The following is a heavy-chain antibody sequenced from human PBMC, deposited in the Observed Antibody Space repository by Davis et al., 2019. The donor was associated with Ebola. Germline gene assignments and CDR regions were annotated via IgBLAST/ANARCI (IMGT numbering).Heavy chain of an antibody. J-gene: IGHJ6*02. CDR2: IYPGDSDT. D-gene: IGHD6-13*01. V-gene: IGHV5-51*01. Sequence: GESLKISCKGSGDTFATSWIAWVRQMPGKGLEWMGIIYPGDSDTRYSPAFQGQVTISADKSISTAYLQWSSLKASDTAMYYCAKLSSSSWFHGMDVWGQGTTVSVSS. CDR3: AKLSSSSWFHGMDV. CDR1: GDTFATSW.